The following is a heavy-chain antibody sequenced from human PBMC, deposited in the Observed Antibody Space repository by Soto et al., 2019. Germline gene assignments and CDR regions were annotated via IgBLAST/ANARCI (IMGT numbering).Heavy chain of an antibody. Sequence: QVQLQESGPGLVKASQTLSLTCTVSGGSIGSGNDYWSWVRQSPGKGLEWVGYIFYRGSTSYNPSLMGRVSISGDTSKKQFSLNLTSVTAADTAVYYCARAPPRHGFGQSFDVWGQGTFVTVSS. CDR2: IFYRGST. CDR3: ARAPPRHGFGQSFDV. J-gene: IGHJ3*01. CDR1: GGSIGSGNDY. V-gene: IGHV4-30-4*01. D-gene: IGHD3-10*01.